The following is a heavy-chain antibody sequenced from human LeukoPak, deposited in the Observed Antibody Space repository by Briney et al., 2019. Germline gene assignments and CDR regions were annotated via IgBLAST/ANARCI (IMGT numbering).Heavy chain of an antibody. CDR3: AKGGNGYCSGGSCYSYFDY. CDR2: ISWNSGSI. D-gene: IGHD2-15*01. CDR1: GFTFDDYA. Sequence: GRSLRLSCAASGFTFDDYAMHWVRQAPGKGLEWVSGISWNSGSIGYADSVKGRFTISRDNAKNSLYLQMNSLRAEDMALYYCAKGGNGYCSGGSCYSYFDYWGQGTLVTVSS. J-gene: IGHJ4*02. V-gene: IGHV3-9*03.